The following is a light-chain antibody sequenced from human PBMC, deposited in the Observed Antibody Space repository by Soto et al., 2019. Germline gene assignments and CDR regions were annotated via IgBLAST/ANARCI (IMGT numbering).Light chain of an antibody. CDR2: GAS. V-gene: IGKV3-20*01. Sequence: EVVLTQPPGTLSLSPGERPTLSCRASQSVSSSYLAWYLQKPGQAPXLXXYGASSRATGIPDRFSGSGGGTDFTLTTTRLEPDDFSAYYCQQYVTSSPRTFGQGTKVDIK. CDR3: QQYVTSSPRT. CDR1: QSVSSSY. J-gene: IGKJ1*01.